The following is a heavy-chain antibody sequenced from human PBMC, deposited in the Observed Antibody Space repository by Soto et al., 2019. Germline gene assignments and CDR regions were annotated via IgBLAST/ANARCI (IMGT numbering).Heavy chain of an antibody. CDR2: ISGSGGST. J-gene: IGHJ4*02. D-gene: IGHD2-15*01. CDR3: AKLNGCSGGSCPYYFDY. CDR1: GFTFSSYA. V-gene: IGHV3-23*01. Sequence: EVQLLESGGGLVQPGGSLRLSCAASGFTFSSYAMSWVRQAPGKGLEWVSAISGSGGSTYYADSGKGRFTISRDNSKYTLYLQMNSLRAEDTAVYYCAKLNGCSGGSCPYYFDYWGQGTLVTVSS.